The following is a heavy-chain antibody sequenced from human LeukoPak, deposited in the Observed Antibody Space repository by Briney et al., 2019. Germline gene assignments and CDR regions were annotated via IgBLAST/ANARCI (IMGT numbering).Heavy chain of an antibody. D-gene: IGHD3-22*01. V-gene: IGHV4-34*01. CDR2: INHSGST. CDR3: ARVYDSSGYQRDY. CDR1: GGSFSGYY. J-gene: IGHJ4*02. Sequence: SETPSLTCAVYGGSFSGYYWSWIRQPPGKGLEWIGEINHSGSTNYNPSLKSRVTISVDTSKNQFSLKLSSVTAADTAVYYCARVYDSSGYQRDYWGQGTLVTVSS.